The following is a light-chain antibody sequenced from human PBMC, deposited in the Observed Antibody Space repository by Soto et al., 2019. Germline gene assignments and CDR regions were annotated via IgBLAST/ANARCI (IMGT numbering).Light chain of an antibody. CDR2: LAS. CDR1: QSLLHSNENNY. J-gene: IGKJ5*01. Sequence: DIVMTQSPLSLPVTPGEPASISCRSSQSLLHSNENNYLDWYLQKPGQSPQLLLYLASNRASGVPDRFSGSGSGTDFTLNISRVEAEDVGVYYCMQALQTPITFGQGTRLEIK. V-gene: IGKV2-28*01. CDR3: MQALQTPIT.